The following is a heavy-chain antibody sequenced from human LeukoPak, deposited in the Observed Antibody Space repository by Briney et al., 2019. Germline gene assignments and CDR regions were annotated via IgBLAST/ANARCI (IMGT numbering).Heavy chain of an antibody. D-gene: IGHD3-10*01. CDR3: ARVFPSMVRGLDP. CDR2: ISGYNGNT. J-gene: IGHJ5*02. Sequence: ASVKVSCKASGYTFTSYGISWVRQAPGQGLEWMGWISGYNGNTNYAQKLQGRVTMTTYTSTSTAYMELRSLRADDTAVYYCARVFPSMVRGLDPWGQGTLVTVSS. V-gene: IGHV1-18*01. CDR1: GYTFTSYG.